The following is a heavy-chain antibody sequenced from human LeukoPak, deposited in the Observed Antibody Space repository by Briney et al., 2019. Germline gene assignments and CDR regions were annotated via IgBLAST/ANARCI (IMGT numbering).Heavy chain of an antibody. Sequence: GGSLRLSCAASGFTFSNYALHWVRQAPGKGLEWVAFISYDGSNKYYADSVKGRFTISRDNSKNTLFLQMNSLRAEDTAVYYCARVKVKQWLVRTFDYWGLGTLVTVSS. J-gene: IGHJ4*02. CDR2: ISYDGSNK. CDR3: ARVKVKQWLVRTFDY. V-gene: IGHV3-30*04. D-gene: IGHD6-19*01. CDR1: GFTFSNYA.